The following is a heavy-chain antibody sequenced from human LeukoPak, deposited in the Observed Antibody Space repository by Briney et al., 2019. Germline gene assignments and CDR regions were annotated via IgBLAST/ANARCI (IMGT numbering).Heavy chain of an antibody. CDR3: ANSRETYLGSSWYVYYYYMDV. Sequence: PGGSLRLSCAASGFTFSNYWMHWVRQAPGKGVGWVSRISSDGINTSYADSVKGRFTISRDNSKNTLYLQMNSLRAEDTAVYYCANSRETYLGSSWYVYYYYMDVWGKGTTVTISS. CDR1: GFTFSNYW. J-gene: IGHJ6*03. V-gene: IGHV3-74*01. D-gene: IGHD6-13*01. CDR2: ISSDGINT.